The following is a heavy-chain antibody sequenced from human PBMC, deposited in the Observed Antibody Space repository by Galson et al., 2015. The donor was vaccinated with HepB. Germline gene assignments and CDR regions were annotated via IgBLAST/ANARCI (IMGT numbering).Heavy chain of an antibody. J-gene: IGHJ6*02. CDR2: IGTIGDT. CDR3: ARGHPVVRGVISDMDV. CDR1: GFTFRTLD. D-gene: IGHD3-10*01. V-gene: IGHV3-13*01. Sequence: SLRLSCAASGFTFRTLDMHWVCHTTGRGLEWVSGIGTIGDTFYTASVRGRVTISRETAKNSLYLQMNSLRDDDTAVYYCARGHPVVRGVISDMDVWGQGTTVTVSS.